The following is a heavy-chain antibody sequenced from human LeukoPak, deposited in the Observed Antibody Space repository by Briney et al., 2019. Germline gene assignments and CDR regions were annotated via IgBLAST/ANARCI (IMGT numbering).Heavy chain of an antibody. V-gene: IGHV3-30*02. CDR2: IRYDAANQ. D-gene: IGHD6-19*01. J-gene: IGHJ4*02. Sequence: GGSLRLSCGASGFDFSNNGMHWVRQAPGKGLGWVAFIRYDAANQYYADSVKGRFTISRDNSKKTLYLQMDSLRYEDTGIYHCAKDIAVSDSYFDYWGQGTLVTVSS. CDR1: GFDFSNNG. CDR3: AKDIAVSDSYFDY.